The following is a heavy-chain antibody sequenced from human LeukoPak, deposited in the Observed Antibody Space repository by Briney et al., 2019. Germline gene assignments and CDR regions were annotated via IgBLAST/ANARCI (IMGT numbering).Heavy chain of an antibody. CDR2: ISAYNGNT. CDR1: GYTSTSYG. CDR3: ATHYYDSSGYYYVLYY. D-gene: IGHD3-22*01. V-gene: IGHV1-18*01. J-gene: IGHJ4*02. Sequence: ASVKVSCKASGYTSTSYGISWVRQAPGQGLEWMGWISAYNGNTNYAQKLQGRVTMTTDTSTSTAYMELRSLRSDDTAVYYCATHYYDSSGYYYVLYYWGQGTLVTVSS.